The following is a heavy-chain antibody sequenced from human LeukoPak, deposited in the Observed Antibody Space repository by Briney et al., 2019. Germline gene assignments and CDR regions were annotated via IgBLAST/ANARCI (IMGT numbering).Heavy chain of an antibody. Sequence: PGGSLRLSCAASGFTFYIYAMSWVRQAPGKGLEWISGISKSGDNTQYADSVKGRFTISRDNSKNTLYLQMNSLRAEDTAVYYCARDPGYSGYDLDYWGQGTLVTVSS. J-gene: IGHJ4*02. D-gene: IGHD5-12*01. CDR3: ARDPGYSGYDLDY. CDR1: GFTFYIYA. V-gene: IGHV3-23*01. CDR2: ISKSGDNT.